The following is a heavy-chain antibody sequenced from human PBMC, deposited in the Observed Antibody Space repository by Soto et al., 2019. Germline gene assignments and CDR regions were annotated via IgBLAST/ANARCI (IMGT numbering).Heavy chain of an antibody. CDR1: GFTFSSYA. J-gene: IGHJ4*02. CDR3: ARDRGDFWSGSDY. CDR2: ISYDGSNK. V-gene: IGHV3-30-3*01. Sequence: GGSLRLSCAASGFTFSSYAMHWVRQAPGKGLEWVAVISYDGSNKYYADSVKGRFTISRDNSKNTLYLQMNSLRAEDTAVYYCARDRGDFWSGSDYWSQGTLVTVSS. D-gene: IGHD3-3*01.